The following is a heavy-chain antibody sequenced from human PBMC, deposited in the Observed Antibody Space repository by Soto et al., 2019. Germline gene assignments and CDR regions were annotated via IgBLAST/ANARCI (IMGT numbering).Heavy chain of an antibody. Sequence: QVQLQQWGAGLLKPSETLSLTYAVYGGSFSGYYWTWIRQPPGTGLEWIGEINHSGSTNYNPSLKSRVTISLDTAKNQFSLKLTSVTAADTAVYYCARDKTTGLFDYWGQGTLVTVSS. V-gene: IGHV4-34*01. CDR3: ARDKTTGLFDY. CDR2: INHSGST. D-gene: IGHD1-7*01. CDR1: GGSFSGYY. J-gene: IGHJ4*02.